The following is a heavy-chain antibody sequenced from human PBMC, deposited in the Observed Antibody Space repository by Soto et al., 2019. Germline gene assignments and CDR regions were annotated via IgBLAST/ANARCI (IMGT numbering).Heavy chain of an antibody. CDR2: MFYTGTT. Sequence: VSGGSISSGDYSWSWIRQPPGKGLEWIGYMFYTGTTYYNPSLKSRVAISVDTSKNQFSLKLRSVTAADTAVYHCARVVSFCSSPSCRGRNWFDPLGKGTLVTV. D-gene: IGHD2-2*01. J-gene: IGHJ5*02. CDR3: ARVVSFCSSPSCRGRNWFDP. V-gene: IGHV4-30-4*01. CDR1: GGSISSGDYS.